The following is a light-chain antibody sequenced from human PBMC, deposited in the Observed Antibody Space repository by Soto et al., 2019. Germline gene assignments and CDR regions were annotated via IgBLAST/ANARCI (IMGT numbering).Light chain of an antibody. J-gene: IGKJ4*01. Sequence: MTQSPVTLSVSPGERATLSCRASQFIGSILAWYQQKPAQPPRLLIYDASTRATGIPARFSGSGSGTEFTLTISSLQSEDFAVYYCQQYNNWPPLTFGGGTKVDIK. CDR3: QQYNNWPPLT. CDR2: DAS. V-gene: IGKV3-15*01. CDR1: QFIGSI.